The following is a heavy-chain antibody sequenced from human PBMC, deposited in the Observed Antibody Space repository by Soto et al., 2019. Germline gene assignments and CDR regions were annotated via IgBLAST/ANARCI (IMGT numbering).Heavy chain of an antibody. D-gene: IGHD3-10*01. CDR1: GYTFTTYD. CDR2: MDPNSGNT. V-gene: IGHV1-8*01. CDR3: ARYCFGSGTPDAFDI. Sequence: QAQLVQSGAEVKKPGASVKVSCKSSGYTFTTYDIHWVRQAAGQGLEWMGWMDPNSGNTAFAQNFQGRLTLTRNTSMRTAYMELSSLRSEDTAVYYCARYCFGSGTPDAFDIWGQGTVVTVSS. J-gene: IGHJ3*02.